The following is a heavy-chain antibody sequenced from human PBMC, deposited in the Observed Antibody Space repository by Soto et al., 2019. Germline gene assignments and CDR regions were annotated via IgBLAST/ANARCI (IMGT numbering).Heavy chain of an antibody. CDR2: ISYDGINK. D-gene: IGHD3-9*01. J-gene: IGHJ6*02. CDR3: AKDRDEILAGSSPQSARYYYYYGMDV. Sequence: QVQLVESGGGVVQPGRSLRLSCAASGFSFSSYGMHWVRQAPGKGLEWVAVISYDGINKYYADSVKGRFTISRDNSKNTLYLQMNSLRAEDTAVYYCAKDRDEILAGSSPQSARYYYYYGMDVWGQGTTVTVSS. CDR1: GFSFSSYG. V-gene: IGHV3-30*18.